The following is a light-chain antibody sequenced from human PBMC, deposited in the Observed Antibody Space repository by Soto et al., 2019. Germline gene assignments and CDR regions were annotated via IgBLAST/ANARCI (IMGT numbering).Light chain of an antibody. CDR3: ETWDSNTRV. V-gene: IGLV4-60*02. Sequence: QPVLTQSSSASASLGSSVKLTCTLSSGHSSYIIAWHQQQPGKAPRYLMKLEGSGSYNKGSGVPDRFSGSSSGADRYLTISNLQFEDEADYYCETWDSNTRVFGGGPKVTVL. CDR2: LEGSGSY. J-gene: IGLJ2*01. CDR1: SGHSSYI.